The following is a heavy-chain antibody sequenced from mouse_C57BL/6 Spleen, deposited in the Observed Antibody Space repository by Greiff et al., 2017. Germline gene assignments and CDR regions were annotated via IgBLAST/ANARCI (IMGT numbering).Heavy chain of an antibody. CDR2: IWSGGST. D-gene: IGHD1-1*01. J-gene: IGHJ4*01. V-gene: IGHV2-2*01. CDR3: ARNLGYYGNYAMDY. Sequence: VQLQQSGPGLVQPSQSLSITCTVSGFSLTSYGVHWVRQSPGKGLEWLGVIWSGGSTDYNAAFISRLSISKDNSKSQVFFKMNSLQAADTAIYYCARNLGYYGNYAMDYWGQGTSVTVSS. CDR1: GFSLTSYG.